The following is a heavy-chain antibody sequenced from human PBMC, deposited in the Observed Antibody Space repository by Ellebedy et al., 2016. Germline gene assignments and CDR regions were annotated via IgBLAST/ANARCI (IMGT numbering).Heavy chain of an antibody. D-gene: IGHD3-22*01. Sequence: GESLKISXAASGLTLSDYWMHWVRQAPGKGLVWVSRITSDGSITIYADSVKGRFTISRDNAKNSLYLQMNSLRVEDTAVYYCAIDSRGSNMGAYWGQGIQVTVSS. V-gene: IGHV3-74*01. CDR3: AIDSRGSNMGAY. CDR2: ITSDGSIT. J-gene: IGHJ4*02. CDR1: GLTLSDYW.